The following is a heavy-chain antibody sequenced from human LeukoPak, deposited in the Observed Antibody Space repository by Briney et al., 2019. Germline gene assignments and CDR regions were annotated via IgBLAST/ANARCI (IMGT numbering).Heavy chain of an antibody. CDR1: GYTFTGYS. Sequence: ASVKVSCKTSGYTFTGYSIHWVRQAPGQGLEWMGWINPNSGGTNYAQKFQGRVTMTRDTSISTAYMELSRLRSDDTAVYYCAVGDVDTAMVTGYWGQGTLVTVSS. CDR2: INPNSGGT. V-gene: IGHV1-2*02. J-gene: IGHJ4*02. D-gene: IGHD5-18*01. CDR3: AVGDVDTAMVTGY.